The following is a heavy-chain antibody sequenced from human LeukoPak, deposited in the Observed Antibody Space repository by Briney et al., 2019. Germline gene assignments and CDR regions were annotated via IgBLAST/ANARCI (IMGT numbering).Heavy chain of an antibody. CDR3: AREVSDFSGTYDWFDP. V-gene: IGHV1-46*02. J-gene: IGHJ5*02. D-gene: IGHD1-26*01. Sequence: ASVKVSCKASRSSFNDYSFHWVRQAPGQGLEYMGRVNPTGGGTRYAQKFQGRVTMTRDMSTSTVYMDLTSLRSDDTAVYYCAREVSDFSGTYDWFDPWGQGTLVTVS. CDR1: RSSFNDYS. CDR2: VNPTGGGT.